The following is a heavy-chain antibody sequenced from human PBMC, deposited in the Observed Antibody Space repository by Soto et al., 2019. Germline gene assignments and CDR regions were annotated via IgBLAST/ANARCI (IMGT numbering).Heavy chain of an antibody. CDR1: GFTFSSFG. CDR2: IWSDGSNK. Sequence: QVQLVESGGGVVQPGRSRRLSCAASGFTFSSFGMHWVRQAPGKGLEWVAVIWSDGSNKYYADSVKGRFTISRDNSKNMLYLQMNSLRAEDTAMYYCASRSPALDYWGQGTLVTVSS. CDR3: ASRSPALDY. D-gene: IGHD2-2*01. J-gene: IGHJ4*02. V-gene: IGHV3-33*01.